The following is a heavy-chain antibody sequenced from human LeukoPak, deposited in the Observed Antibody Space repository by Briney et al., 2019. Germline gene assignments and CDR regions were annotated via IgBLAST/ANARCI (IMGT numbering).Heavy chain of an antibody. CDR3: AKSKAVPHAGFDY. Sequence: GRSLRLSCAASGFTFSSYGMHWVRQAPGKGLEWVAVIWYDGSNKYYADSVKGRFTISRDNSKNTLYLQMNSLRAEDTAVYYCAKSKAVPHAGFDYWGQGTLVTVSS. CDR1: GFTFSSYG. V-gene: IGHV3-33*06. D-gene: IGHD6-19*01. J-gene: IGHJ4*02. CDR2: IWYDGSNK.